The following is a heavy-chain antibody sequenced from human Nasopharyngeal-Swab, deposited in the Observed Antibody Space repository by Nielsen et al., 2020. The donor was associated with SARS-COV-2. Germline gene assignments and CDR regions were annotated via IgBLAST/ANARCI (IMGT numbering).Heavy chain of an antibody. CDR1: GFTVSSHF. J-gene: IGHJ4*02. CDR3: ARGGDYSNYAGFDYFDY. D-gene: IGHD6-13*01. Sequence: GESLKISCAASGFTVSSHFMSWVRQAPGKGLEWVSIIYSGGTTYYADSVKGRFTFPRDNSKNSLYLQLNSLRAEDTAVYYCARGGDYSNYAGFDYFDYWGQGTLVTVSS. CDR2: IYSGGTT. V-gene: IGHV3-66*01.